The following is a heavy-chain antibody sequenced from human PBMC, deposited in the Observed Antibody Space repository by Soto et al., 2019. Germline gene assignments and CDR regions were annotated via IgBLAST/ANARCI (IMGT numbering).Heavy chain of an antibody. V-gene: IGHV4-59*01. CDR2: IYYSGST. Sequence: QVQXXXSGPGLXXXXXXLSLTXXXXGDXXXXSXXTXXXXXXXXXXEWIGYIYYSGSTNYNPSLKSRVTISVDTSKNQFSLKLSSVTAADTAVYYCARLAAVAEGGWFDPWGQGTLVTVSS. CDR1: GDXXXXSX. CDR3: ARLAAVAEGGWFDP. D-gene: IGHD6-19*01. J-gene: IGHJ5*02.